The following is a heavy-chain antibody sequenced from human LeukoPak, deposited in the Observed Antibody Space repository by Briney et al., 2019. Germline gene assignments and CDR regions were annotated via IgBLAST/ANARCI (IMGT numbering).Heavy chain of an antibody. V-gene: IGHV3-30*02. CDR2: IRYDGSNK. Sequence: GGSLRLSCAASGFTFSSYGMHWVRQAPGKGLEWVAFIRYDGSNKYYADSVKGRFTISRDNSKNTLYLQMNSLRAEDTAVYYCAKGVVVVVVAATPHFDYWGQGTLVTVSS. CDR3: AKGVVVVVVAATPHFDY. J-gene: IGHJ4*02. CDR1: GFTFSSYG. D-gene: IGHD2-15*01.